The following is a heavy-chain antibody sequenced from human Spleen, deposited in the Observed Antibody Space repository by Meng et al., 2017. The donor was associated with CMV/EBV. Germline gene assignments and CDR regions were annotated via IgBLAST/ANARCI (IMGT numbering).Heavy chain of an antibody. CDR3: ARRSPPRIAARPRGYYFDY. J-gene: IGHJ4*02. D-gene: IGHD6-6*01. CDR2: IYYSGST. Sequence: SETLSLTCNVSGVSISSGDHYWSWIRQPPGKGLEWIGYIYYSGSTNYNPSLKSRVTISVDTSKNQFSLKLSSVTAADTAVYYCARRSPPRIAARPRGYYFDYWGQGTLVTVSS. CDR1: GVSISSGDHY. V-gene: IGHV4-30-4*01.